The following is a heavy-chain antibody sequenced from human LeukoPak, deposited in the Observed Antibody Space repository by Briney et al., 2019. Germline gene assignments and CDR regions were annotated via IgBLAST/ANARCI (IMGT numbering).Heavy chain of an antibody. V-gene: IGHV3-48*01. CDR2: ISSSSSTI. CDR1: GLTFSSYS. CDR3: ASLYGDVDTAMVKADY. Sequence: PGGSLRLSCAASGLTFSSYSMNWVRQAPGKGLEWVSYISSSSSTIYYADSVKGRFTISRDNAKNSLYLQMNSLRAEDTAVYYCASLYGDVDTAMVKADYWGQGTLVTVSS. D-gene: IGHD5-18*01. J-gene: IGHJ4*02.